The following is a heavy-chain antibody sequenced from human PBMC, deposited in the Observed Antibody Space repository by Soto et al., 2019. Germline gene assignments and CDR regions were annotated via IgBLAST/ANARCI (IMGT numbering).Heavy chain of an antibody. CDR3: ARPTPYYDFLSGYLSWFDP. V-gene: IGHV1-8*01. CDR2: MNPNSGNT. Sequence: QVQLVQSGAEVKKPGASVKVSCKASGYTFTSYDINWVRQATGQGLEWMGWMNPNSGNTGYAQKFQGRVTMTRNTSISTAYMELRSLRSEDTAVYYCARPTPYYDFLSGYLSWFDPWGQGTLVTFSS. J-gene: IGHJ5*02. D-gene: IGHD3-3*01. CDR1: GYTFTSYD.